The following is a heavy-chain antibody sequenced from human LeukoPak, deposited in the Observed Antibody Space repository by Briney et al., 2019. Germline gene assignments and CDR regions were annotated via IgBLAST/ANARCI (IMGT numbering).Heavy chain of an antibody. J-gene: IGHJ4*02. CDR3: ARQDYYDSSGYYSFDY. V-gene: IGHV4-39*01. CDR2: IYYSGST. CDR1: GGSISCSSYY. Sequence: SETLSLTCTVSGGSISCSSYYWGWIRQPPGKGLERFGSIYYSGSTYYNPSLKSRVTISVDTSKNQFSLKLSSVTAADTAVYYCARQDYYDSSGYYSFDYWGQGTLVTVSS. D-gene: IGHD3-22*01.